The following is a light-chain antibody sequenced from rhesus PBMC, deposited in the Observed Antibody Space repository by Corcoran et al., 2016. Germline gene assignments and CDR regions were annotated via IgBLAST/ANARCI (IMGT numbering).Light chain of an antibody. CDR2: KAS. V-gene: IGKV1-22*01. CDR1: QSISSW. J-gene: IGKJ1*01. CDR3: LQYNSSPPT. Sequence: DIQMTQSPSSLSASVGDTVTITCRASQSISSWLDWYQQKPGKAPKLLINKASNLQSGVPSRFSGSGSGTDFTLTISNLQPEDFATYYCLQYNSSPPTFGQGTRVEIK.